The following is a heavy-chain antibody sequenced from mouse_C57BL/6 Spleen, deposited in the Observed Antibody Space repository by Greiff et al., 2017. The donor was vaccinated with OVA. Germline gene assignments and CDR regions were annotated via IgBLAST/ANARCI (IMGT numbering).Heavy chain of an antibody. CDR3: ARDYYSSGYGVAY. Sequence: QVQLQQPGAELVKPGASVKLSCKASGYTFTSYWLPWVKQRPGRGLAWIGRIDPNSGGTKYTEKFKSKATLTVDKASSTAYMQLSRLTSEDSAVYDGARDYYSSGYGVAYWGQGTTVTVSA. V-gene: IGHV1-72*01. J-gene: IGHJ3*01. D-gene: IGHD3-2*02. CDR1: GYTFTSYW. CDR2: IDPNSGGT.